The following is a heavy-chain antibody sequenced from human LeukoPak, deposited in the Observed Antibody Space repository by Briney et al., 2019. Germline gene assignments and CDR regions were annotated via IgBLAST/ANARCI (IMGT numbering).Heavy chain of an antibody. CDR3: ASGGSGSYFNWFDP. Sequence: SETLSLTCAVYGGSFSGYYWSWIRQPPGKRLEWIGEINHSGSTNYNPSLKSRVTILVDTSKNQFSLKLSSVIAADTAVYYCASGGSGSYFNWFDPWGQGTLVTVSS. D-gene: IGHD3-10*01. J-gene: IGHJ5*02. V-gene: IGHV4-34*01. CDR2: INHSGST. CDR1: GGSFSGYY.